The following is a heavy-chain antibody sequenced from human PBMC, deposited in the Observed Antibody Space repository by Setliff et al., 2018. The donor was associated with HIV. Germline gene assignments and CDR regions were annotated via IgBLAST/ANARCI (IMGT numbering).Heavy chain of an antibody. V-gene: IGHV4-61*01. CDR3: ARGYPGIAVAGLSYYYYYYMDV. Sequence: SETLSLTCTVSGGSINSGIYYWSWIRQPPGKGLEWIGYIYYSGSSNHNPSLKSRVTISVDTSKNQFSLKLSSVTAADTAVYYCARGYPGIAVAGLSYYYYYYMDVWGKGTTVTVSS. CDR2: IYYSGSS. D-gene: IGHD6-19*01. CDR1: GGSINSGIYY. J-gene: IGHJ6*03.